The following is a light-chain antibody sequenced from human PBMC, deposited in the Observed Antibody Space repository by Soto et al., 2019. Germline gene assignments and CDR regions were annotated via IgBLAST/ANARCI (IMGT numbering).Light chain of an antibody. Sequence: EIVLTQSPGTLSLSPGERVTLSCRAGQSLSSSYLAWYQQRPGQAPRLLIYDTSSRASGIPDRFSGSGSGTDFTLTISRLETEDFAVFYCQQYGTSEIIFGQGTRLEIK. CDR1: QSLSSSY. CDR3: QQYGTSEII. J-gene: IGKJ5*01. V-gene: IGKV3-20*01. CDR2: DTS.